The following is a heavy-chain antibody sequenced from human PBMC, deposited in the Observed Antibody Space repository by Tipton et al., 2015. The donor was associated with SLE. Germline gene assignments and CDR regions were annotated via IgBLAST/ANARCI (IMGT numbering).Heavy chain of an antibody. CDR2: IWYDGTKK. D-gene: IGHD2-2*01. V-gene: IGHV3-30*02. Sequence: SLRLSCVASGFTFSSYGMHWVRQAPGKGLEWVAFIWYDGTKKFYADSVKGRFTISRDNFRNTLYLQMNNLRPEDTAVYYCAKDMRQYLAYDYYGLDVWGQGTTVTVSS. CDR1: GFTFSSYG. J-gene: IGHJ6*02. CDR3: AKDMRQYLAYDYYGLDV.